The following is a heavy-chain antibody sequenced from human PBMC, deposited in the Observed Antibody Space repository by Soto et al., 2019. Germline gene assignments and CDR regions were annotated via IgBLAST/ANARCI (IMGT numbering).Heavy chain of an antibody. J-gene: IGHJ6*02. CDR3: ARLRRLYGDYRDYSPYYGMDV. CDR2: IYYSGST. D-gene: IGHD4-17*01. Sequence: SETLSLTCTVSGGSISSSSYYWGWIRQPPGKGLEWIGSIYYSGSTYYNPSLKSRVTISVDTSKNQFSLKLSSVTTADTAVYYCARLRRLYGDYRDYSPYYGMDVWGQGTTVTVSS. V-gene: IGHV4-39*01. CDR1: GGSISSSSYY.